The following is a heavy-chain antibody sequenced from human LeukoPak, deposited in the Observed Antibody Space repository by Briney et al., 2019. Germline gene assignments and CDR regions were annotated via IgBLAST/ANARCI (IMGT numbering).Heavy chain of an antibody. CDR3: AKDQYGGNPQYYFDY. V-gene: IGHV3-48*03. D-gene: IGHD4-23*01. CDR2: ISTRGTTI. J-gene: IGHJ4*02. Sequence: GGSLRLSCAASGFTFTNYEMNWVRQAPGKGLEWISYISTRGTTIHYADSVRGRFTISRDNAQNSVYLQMNSLRAEDTAVYYCAKDQYGGNPQYYFDYWGQGTLVTVSS. CDR1: GFTFTNYE.